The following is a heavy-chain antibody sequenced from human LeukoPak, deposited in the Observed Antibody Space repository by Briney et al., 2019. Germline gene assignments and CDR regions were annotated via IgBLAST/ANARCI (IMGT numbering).Heavy chain of an antibody. V-gene: IGHV4-30-2*01. Sequence: SETLSLTCAVSGGSISSGGYSWSWIRQPPGKGLEWIGYIYHSGSTYYNPSLKSRVTISVDGSKNQFALKLSSVTAADTAVYYCARRDTAMGLFDYWGQGTLVTVSS. J-gene: IGHJ4*02. CDR3: ARRDTAMGLFDY. CDR2: IYHSGST. CDR1: GGSISSGGYS. D-gene: IGHD5-18*01.